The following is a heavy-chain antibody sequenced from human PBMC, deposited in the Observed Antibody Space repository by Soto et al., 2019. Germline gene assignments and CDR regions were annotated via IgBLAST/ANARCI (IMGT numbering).Heavy chain of an antibody. D-gene: IGHD2-2*01. V-gene: IGHV3-21*01. CDR3: AIYQPRTDHHHAFDI. CDR1: EFTFSSYS. Sequence: PGGSLSLSCAASEFTFSSYSMNWFRQAPGKGLERVSSISSSSSYIYYADSVKGRFTISRDNAKNSLYLQMNSLRAEDTAVYYCAIYQPRTDHHHAFDIWGQGTMVTVSS. CDR2: ISSSSSYI. J-gene: IGHJ3*02.